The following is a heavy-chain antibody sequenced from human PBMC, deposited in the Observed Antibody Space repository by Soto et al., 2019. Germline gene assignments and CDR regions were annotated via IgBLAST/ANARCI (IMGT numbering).Heavy chain of an antibody. D-gene: IGHD1-26*01. CDR1: GYTFTSYG. CDR3: ATFCNRGSCDY. J-gene: IGHJ4*02. CDR2: ISPYNGQT. V-gene: IGHV1-18*01. Sequence: QVQLVQSGAEVKKPGASVKVSCKASGYTFTSYGITWVRQAPGQGLEWMGWISPYNGQTNYAQTQKLQGRVTMTTDTSTSTAYMELTSLRSDDTAVFYCATFCNRGSCDYWGQGTLVTVSS.